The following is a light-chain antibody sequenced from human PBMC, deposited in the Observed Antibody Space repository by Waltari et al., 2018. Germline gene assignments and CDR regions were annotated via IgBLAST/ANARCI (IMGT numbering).Light chain of an antibody. Sequence: DIQMTQSPSSLSASVGDRVTITCRASQSISSYLNWYQQKPGKPPTLLIYSASSLQSGVPSRFSGSGSGTDFTLNISSLQPEDFATYYCQQSYSTPLFTFGPGTKVDIK. CDR1: QSISSY. J-gene: IGKJ3*01. V-gene: IGKV1-39*01. CDR2: SAS. CDR3: QQSYSTPLFT.